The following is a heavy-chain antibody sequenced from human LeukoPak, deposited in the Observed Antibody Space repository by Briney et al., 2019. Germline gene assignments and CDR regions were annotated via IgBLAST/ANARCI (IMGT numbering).Heavy chain of an antibody. J-gene: IGHJ4*02. Sequence: PSETLSLTCTVSGGSISSYYWSWIRQPAGKGLEWIGRIHSGGTTNYNPSLMSRVTLSIDKSKKYISLILTSVTAADTAVYYCARGQWFRAFWSRGTPVTVSS. D-gene: IGHD3-10*01. V-gene: IGHV4-4*07. CDR2: IHSGGTT. CDR1: GGSISSYY. CDR3: ARGQWFRAF.